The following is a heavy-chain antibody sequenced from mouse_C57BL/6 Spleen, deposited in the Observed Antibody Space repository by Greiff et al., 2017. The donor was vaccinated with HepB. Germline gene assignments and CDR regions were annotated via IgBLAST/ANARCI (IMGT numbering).Heavy chain of an antibody. D-gene: IGHD1-1*01. CDR3: ARPYYYGSSSYFDY. CDR1: GYPFTSYW. V-gene: IGHV1-64*01. J-gene: IGHJ2*01. CDR2: IHPNSGST. Sequence: QVQLKQPGAELVKPGASVKLSCKASGYPFTSYWMHWVKQRPGQGLEWIGMIHPNSGSTNYNEKFKSKATLTVDKSSSTAYMQLSSLTSEDSAVYYCARPYYYGSSSYFDYWGQGTTLTVSS.